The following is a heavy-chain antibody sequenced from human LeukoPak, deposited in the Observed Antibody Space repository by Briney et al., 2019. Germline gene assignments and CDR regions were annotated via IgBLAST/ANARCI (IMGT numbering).Heavy chain of an antibody. CDR1: GFTFSSYA. J-gene: IGHJ4*02. CDR2: ISGSGGST. D-gene: IGHD3-22*01. CDR3: AKDRHYYDSSGYFVTFDY. Sequence: GGSLRLSCAASGFTFSSYAMSWVRQAPGKGLESLSVISGSGGSTYYADSVKGRFTISRGNSKNTLYLQMNSLRAEDTAVYYCAKDRHYYDSSGYFVTFDYWGQGTLVTVSS. V-gene: IGHV3-23*01.